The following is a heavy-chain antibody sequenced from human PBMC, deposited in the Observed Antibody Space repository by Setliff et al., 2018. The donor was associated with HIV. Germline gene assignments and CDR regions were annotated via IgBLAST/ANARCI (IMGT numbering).Heavy chain of an antibody. D-gene: IGHD6-6*01. CDR1: GFAFSDYD. Sequence: GGSLRLSCATSGFAFSDYDFHWVRQVTGEGLEWVSAIGTGGDTYYADSVKGRFTISRDNAKNTLYLQMNSLRAEDTAVYYCAKEPKLGGIAAPFDYWGQGTLVTVSS. J-gene: IGHJ4*02. V-gene: IGHV3-13*01. CDR3: AKEPKLGGIAAPFDY. CDR2: IGTGGDT.